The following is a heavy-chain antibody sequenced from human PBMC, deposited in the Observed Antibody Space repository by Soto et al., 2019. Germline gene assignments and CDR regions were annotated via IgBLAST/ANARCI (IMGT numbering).Heavy chain of an antibody. Sequence: GGSLRLSCAGSGFTFSAYGMSWVRQAPGKGLEWVSGISVSGTSTYYADSVKGRFTISRDNSKNTLYLQMKRLRAEDTALYYCAKDWTRGSGGYPDYFDYWGQGTLVTVSS. V-gene: IGHV3-23*01. CDR3: AKDWTRGSGGYPDYFDY. D-gene: IGHD3-10*01. J-gene: IGHJ4*02. CDR2: ISVSGTST. CDR1: GFTFSAYG.